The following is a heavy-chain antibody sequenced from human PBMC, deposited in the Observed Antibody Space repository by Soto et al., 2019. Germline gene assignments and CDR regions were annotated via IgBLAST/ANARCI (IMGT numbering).Heavy chain of an antibody. V-gene: IGHV3-21*01. D-gene: IGHD3-22*01. J-gene: IGHJ6*02. CDR2: ISSSSSYI. CDR1: GFTFSSYS. Sequence: PGGSLRLSCAASGFTFSSYSMNWVRQAPGKGLEWVSSISSSSSYIYYADSVKGRFTISRDNAKNSLYLQMNSLRAEDTAVYYCARDIGYYDSSGRYGMDVWGQGTTVTVSS. CDR3: ARDIGYYDSSGRYGMDV.